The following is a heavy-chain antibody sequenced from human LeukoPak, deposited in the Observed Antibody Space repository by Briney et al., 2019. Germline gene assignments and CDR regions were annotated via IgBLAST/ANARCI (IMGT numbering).Heavy chain of an antibody. CDR1: GGTLSSSG. J-gene: IGHJ3*02. D-gene: IGHD6-19*01. Sequence: ASVKVSCKASGGTLSSSGISWVRQAPGQGLEWMGGIIPIVDITNYAQKYQGRVTITADTSSSTAYMELSSLRSEDTAVYYCARHSGWRPSDALDIWGHGTLVIVSS. CDR3: ARHSGWRPSDALDI. CDR2: IIPIVDIT. V-gene: IGHV1-69*10.